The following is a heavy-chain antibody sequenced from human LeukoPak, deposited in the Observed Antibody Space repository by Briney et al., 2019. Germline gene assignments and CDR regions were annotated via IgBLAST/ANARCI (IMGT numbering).Heavy chain of an antibody. D-gene: IGHD6-6*01. CDR1: GFTYNNYA. CDR2: ISGSGGST. CDR3: GKDWIPFSSLPVNWFDP. Sequence: PGGSLRLSCAASGFTYNNYAMSWVRQAPGKGLEWVSAISGSGGSTFYADSVKGRFTISRDNSRNTLYLQMNSLRAEDTAVYYCGKDWIPFSSLPVNWFDPRGQGTLVTVSS. V-gene: IGHV3-23*01. J-gene: IGHJ5*02.